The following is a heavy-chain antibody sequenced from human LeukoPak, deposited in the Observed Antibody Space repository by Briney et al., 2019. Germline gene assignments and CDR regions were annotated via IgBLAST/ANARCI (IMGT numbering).Heavy chain of an antibody. D-gene: IGHD3-16*02. J-gene: IGHJ4*02. CDR3: AKGPERITFGGVTVHWLYFDY. V-gene: IGHV3-9*01. CDR1: GFTFDDYA. CDR2: ISWNSGSI. Sequence: PGGSLRLSCAGSGFTFDDYAMHWVRQAPGKGLEWVSGISWNSGSIGYADSVKGRFTISRDNAKNSLYLQMNSLRAEDTALYYCAKGPERITFGGVTVHWLYFDYWGQGTLVTVSS.